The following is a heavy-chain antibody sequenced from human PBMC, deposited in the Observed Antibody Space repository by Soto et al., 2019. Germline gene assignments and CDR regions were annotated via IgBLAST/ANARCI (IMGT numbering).Heavy chain of an antibody. CDR1: GGSISSYY. CDR2: IYYSGST. D-gene: IGHD3-10*01. CDR3: ARRLIMVRGVMEINWFDP. Sequence: TSETLSLTCTVSGGSISSYYWSWIRQPPGKGLEWIGYIYYSGSTNYNPSLKSRVTISVDTSKNHFSLKLSSMTAADTAMYYCARRLIMVRGVMEINWFDPWGQGTLVTVSS. J-gene: IGHJ5*02. V-gene: IGHV4-59*01.